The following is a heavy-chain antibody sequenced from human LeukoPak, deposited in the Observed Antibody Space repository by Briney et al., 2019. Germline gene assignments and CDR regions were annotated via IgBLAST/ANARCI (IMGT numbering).Heavy chain of an antibody. CDR1: GFTFSSNY. J-gene: IGHJ4*02. V-gene: IGHV3-23*01. CDR2: ISGSGDNT. CDR3: AKGSYYDSSGSFYFDY. Sequence: GGSLRLSCAASGFTFSSNYMSWVRQAPGKGLEWVSGISGSGDNTYYADSVKGRVTISRDNSKNTLYVQVNSLGTEDTAAYYCAKGSYYDSSGSFYFDYWGQGTLVTVPS. D-gene: IGHD3-22*01.